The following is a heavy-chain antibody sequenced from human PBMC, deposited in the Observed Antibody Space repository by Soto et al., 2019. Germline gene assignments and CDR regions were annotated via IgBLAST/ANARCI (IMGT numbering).Heavy chain of an antibody. Sequence: SETLSLTCTVSGGSISSGGYYWSWIRQHPGKGLEWIGYIYYSGSTYYNPSLKSRVTISVDTSKNQFSLKLSSVTAADTAVYYCARENCGGDCYSFRDYYYYYYMDVWGKGDHGHRLL. J-gene: IGHJ6*03. CDR1: GGSISSGGYY. CDR2: IYYSGST. D-gene: IGHD2-21*01. CDR3: ARENCGGDCYSFRDYYYYYYMDV. V-gene: IGHV4-31*03.